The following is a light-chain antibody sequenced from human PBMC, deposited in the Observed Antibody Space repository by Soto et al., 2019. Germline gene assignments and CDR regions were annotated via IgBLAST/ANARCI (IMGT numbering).Light chain of an antibody. CDR3: LISYPGLTGVNVV. J-gene: IGLJ2*01. CDR2: DTN. CDR1: TGAVTSSHY. V-gene: IGLV7-46*01. Sequence: QAVVTQEPSLTVSPGGTVTLTCDSSTGAVTSSHYPYWFQQKPGQAPTTLIYDTNSRHSWTPARFSGSLLGGKGALTLSGAQPEDEADYYCLISYPGLTGVNVVFGGGTKLTVL.